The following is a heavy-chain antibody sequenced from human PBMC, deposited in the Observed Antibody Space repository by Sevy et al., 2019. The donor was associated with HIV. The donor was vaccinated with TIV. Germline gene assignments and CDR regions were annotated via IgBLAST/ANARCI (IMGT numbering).Heavy chain of an antibody. V-gene: IGHV3-7*01. CDR2: MKEDGSEK. Sequence: GGSLRRSCAASGFTFSVYWMSWVRQAPGKGLEWVATMKEDGSEKYYVDSVKGRFTISRDNAKNSLYLQMNNRRAEDTAVCYWLREGVGGYSYSLDYWGQGTLVTVSS. D-gene: IGHD5-18*01. J-gene: IGHJ4*02. CDR3: LREGVGGYSYSLDY. CDR1: GFTFSVYW.